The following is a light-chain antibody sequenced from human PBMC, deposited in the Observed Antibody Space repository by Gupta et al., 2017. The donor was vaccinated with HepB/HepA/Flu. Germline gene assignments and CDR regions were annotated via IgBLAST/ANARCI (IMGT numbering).Light chain of an antibody. Sequence: SSALPQPPSVSVSPGQTARITCSGDALPKQYANWYQQKSGQAPVLVIYKDTERPSGIPERFSGSSSGTTGTLTINGVQAEDEADYYCQSADTSGPDRVLFGGGTKLTVL. CDR2: KDT. V-gene: IGLV3-25*03. CDR3: QSADTSGPDRVL. CDR1: ALPKQY. J-gene: IGLJ2*01.